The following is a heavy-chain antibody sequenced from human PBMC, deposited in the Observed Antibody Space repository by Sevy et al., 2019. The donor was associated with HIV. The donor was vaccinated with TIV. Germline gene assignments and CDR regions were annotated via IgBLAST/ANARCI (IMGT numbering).Heavy chain of an antibody. D-gene: IGHD1-26*01. CDR2: ISGSSNYI. V-gene: IGHV3-21*06. CDR1: GFTFNNFN. Sequence: GGSLRLSCAASGFTFNNFNMNWVRQAPGKGLQWVSSISGSSNYIYYAESLKGRFIISRENVKDTVFLQMNSLSADDTAVYYCARGPPDGSYDYFDSWGQGTLVTVSS. J-gene: IGHJ4*02. CDR3: ARGPPDGSYDYFDS.